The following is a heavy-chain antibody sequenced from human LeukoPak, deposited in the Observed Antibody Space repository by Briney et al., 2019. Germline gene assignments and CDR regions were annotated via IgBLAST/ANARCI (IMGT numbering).Heavy chain of an antibody. CDR2: ISSSSSYI. D-gene: IGHD3-22*01. J-gene: IGHJ4*02. CDR1: GGSIRSYY. CDR3: ARDLPLYYYDSSGGDD. Sequence: PSETLSLTCTVSGGSIRSYYWSWTRQPPGKGREWVSSISSSSSYIYYADSVKGRFTISRDNAKNSLYLQMNSLRAEDTAVYYCARDLPLYYYDSSGGDDWGQGTLVTVSS. V-gene: IGHV3-21*01.